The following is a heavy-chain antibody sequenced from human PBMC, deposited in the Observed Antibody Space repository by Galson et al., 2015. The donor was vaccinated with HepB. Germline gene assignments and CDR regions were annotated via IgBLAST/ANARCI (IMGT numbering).Heavy chain of an antibody. D-gene: IGHD3-22*01. V-gene: IGHV6-1*01. CDR3: ARARVVGFYYDRSVFGGMDV. J-gene: IGHJ6*02. CDR1: GDSVSSNSAA. CDR2: TYYRSKWYN. Sequence: CAISGDSVSSNSAAWNWIRQSPSRGLEWLGRTYYRSKWYNDYAVSVKSRITINPDTSRNPFSGQLNYVTPEDTAEYYCARARVVGFYYDRSVFGGMDVWGQGTTVIVSS.